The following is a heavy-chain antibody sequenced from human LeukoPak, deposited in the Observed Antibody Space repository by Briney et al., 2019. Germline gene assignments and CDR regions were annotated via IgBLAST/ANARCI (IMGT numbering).Heavy chain of an antibody. J-gene: IGHJ3*02. CDR1: GYTFTGYY. Sequence: ASVEVSCKASGYTFTGYYMHWVRQAPGQGLEWMGRINPNSGGTNYAQKFQGRVTMTRDTSISTAYMELSRLRSDDTAVYYCATAESGYSYGCPNWGAFDIWGQGTMVTVSS. D-gene: IGHD5-18*01. CDR3: ATAESGYSYGCPNWGAFDI. CDR2: INPNSGGT. V-gene: IGHV1-2*06.